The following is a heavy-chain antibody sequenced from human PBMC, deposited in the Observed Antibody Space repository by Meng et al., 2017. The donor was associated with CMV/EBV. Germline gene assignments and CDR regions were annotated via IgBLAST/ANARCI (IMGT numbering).Heavy chain of an antibody. J-gene: IGHJ4*02. CDR2: IYPNSGGT. V-gene: IGHV1-2*02. Sequence: VQLVQPGAEVNSPGASVKVSCQTSEDRFSDHYMHWVRQAPGQGLEWMGWIYPNSGGTHYAQKFQDRVTMTRDTSISTVYMELSRLTSDDTAVYYCVRDHNWGPDYWGQGTLVTVSS. D-gene: IGHD1-1*01. CDR1: EDRFSDHY. CDR3: VRDHNWGPDY.